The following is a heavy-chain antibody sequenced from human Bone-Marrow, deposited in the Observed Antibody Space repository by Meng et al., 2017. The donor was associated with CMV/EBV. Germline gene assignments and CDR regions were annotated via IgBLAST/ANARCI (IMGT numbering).Heavy chain of an antibody. Sequence: GGSLRLSCAASGFTFDDYGMSWVRQAPGKGLEWISGINWNGGSTTYADSVKGRFTISRDNSKNTLYLQMNSLRAEDTAVYYCAKEPTIFGRVIPPYYFDSWGQGTLVTVSS. V-gene: IGHV3-20*04. CDR3: AKEPTIFGRVIPPYYFDS. CDR1: GFTFDDYG. D-gene: IGHD3/OR15-3a*01. CDR2: INWNGGST. J-gene: IGHJ4*02.